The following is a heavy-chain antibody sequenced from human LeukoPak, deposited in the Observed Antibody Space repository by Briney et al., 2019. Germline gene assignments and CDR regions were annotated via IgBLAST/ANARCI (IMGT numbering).Heavy chain of an antibody. Sequence: SETLSLTCTFSGDSISSYYWSWIRQPPGKGPEWIGYIYYSGSTNYNPSLKSRVTISVDTSKNQFSLKVTSVTAADTAVYYCARSLGAQLPPIHWGQGTLVTVSS. D-gene: IGHD2-2*01. J-gene: IGHJ4*02. CDR1: GDSISSYY. CDR2: IYYSGST. V-gene: IGHV4-59*01. CDR3: ARSLGAQLPPIH.